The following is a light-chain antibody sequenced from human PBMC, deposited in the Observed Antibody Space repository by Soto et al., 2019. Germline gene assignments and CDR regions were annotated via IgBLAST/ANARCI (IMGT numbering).Light chain of an antibody. CDR3: CSLTNGATWV. V-gene: IGLV2-23*01. J-gene: IGLJ3*02. Sequence: QSALTQPASVSGSPGQSITISCTGTNSDVGSHNFVSWYQQYPGKAPKLLIYEASKRPSGLSNRFSGSKSGNTASLTISVLQAEDEADYYCCSLTNGATWVFGGGTKVTVL. CDR2: EAS. CDR1: NSDVGSHNF.